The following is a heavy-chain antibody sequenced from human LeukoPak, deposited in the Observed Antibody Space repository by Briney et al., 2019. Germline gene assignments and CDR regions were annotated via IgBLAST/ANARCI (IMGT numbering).Heavy chain of an antibody. CDR3: AKDISMTTTDYFDY. CDR1: GFTFDDYA. V-gene: IGHV3-9*01. CDR2: ISWNSGSI. J-gene: IGHJ4*02. Sequence: GRSLRLSCAASGFTFDDYAMHWVRQAPGKGLEWVSGISWNSGSIGYADSVKGRFTISRDNAKNSLYLQMNSLRAGDTALYYCAKDISMTTTDYFDYWGQGTLVTVSS. D-gene: IGHD1/OR15-1a*01.